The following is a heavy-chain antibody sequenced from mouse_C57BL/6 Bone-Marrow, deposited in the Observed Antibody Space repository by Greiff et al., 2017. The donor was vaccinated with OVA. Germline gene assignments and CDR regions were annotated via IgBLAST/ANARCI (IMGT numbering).Heavy chain of an antibody. V-gene: IGHV14-4*01. CDR1: GFNIKDDY. Sequence: VQLKESGAELVRPGASVKLSCTASGFNIKDDYMHWVKQRPEQGLEWIGWIDPENGDTEYAPKFQGKATITADTSSNTAYLQLSSLTSEATAVYYCTTLTTVVAEAYWGQGTLVTVSA. CDR2: IDPENGDT. J-gene: IGHJ3*01. D-gene: IGHD1-1*01. CDR3: TTLTTVVAEAY.